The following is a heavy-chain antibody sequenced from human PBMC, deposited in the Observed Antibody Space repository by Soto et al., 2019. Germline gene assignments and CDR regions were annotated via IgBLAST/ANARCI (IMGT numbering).Heavy chain of an antibody. CDR1: GGSVSSGSYY. CDR2: IYYSGST. D-gene: IGHD3-22*01. J-gene: IGHJ4*02. Sequence: PSETLSLTCTVSGGSVSSGSYYWSWIRQPPGKGLECIGYIYYSGSTDYNPSLKSRVTISVDRSKNQFSLKLSSVTAADTAVYYCARDNRSGYYFDYWGQGTLVTVSS. CDR3: ARDNRSGYYFDY. V-gene: IGHV4-61*01.